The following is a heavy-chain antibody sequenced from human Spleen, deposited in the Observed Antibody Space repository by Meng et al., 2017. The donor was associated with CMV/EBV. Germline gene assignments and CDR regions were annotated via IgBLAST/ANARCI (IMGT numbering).Heavy chain of an antibody. D-gene: IGHD6-19*01. J-gene: IGHJ4*02. CDR3: ARIGSSGWFDY. CDR1: GGSISSSNW. CDR2: IYHSGNT. V-gene: IGHV4-4*02. Sequence: TCAVSGGSISSSNWWSWVRQPPGKGLEWIGEIYHSGNTNYNPSLRSRVTISIDKSKNQFSLNLSSVTAADTAVYYCARIGSSGWFDYWGQGTLVTVSS.